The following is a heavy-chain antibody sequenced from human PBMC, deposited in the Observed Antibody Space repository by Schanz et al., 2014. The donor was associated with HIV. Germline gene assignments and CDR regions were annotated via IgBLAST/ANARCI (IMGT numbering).Heavy chain of an antibody. V-gene: IGHV1-69*01. Sequence: QVQLVQSGAEVKQPGSSVQVSCKASGGSFSSFSITWVRQAPGQGLEWMGGIIPMFGSANYAQKFLGRVTISADESTSTGYMDLSNLRSDDTAVYYCATCLITIGCSSWGQGTLVTVSS. CDR1: GGSFSSFS. J-gene: IGHJ5*02. CDR3: ATCLITIGCSS. D-gene: IGHD1-1*01. CDR2: IIPMFGSA.